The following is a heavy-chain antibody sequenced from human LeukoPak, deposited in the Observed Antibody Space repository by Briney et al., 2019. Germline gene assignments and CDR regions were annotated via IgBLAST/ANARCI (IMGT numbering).Heavy chain of an antibody. CDR1: GFTFSSYA. Sequence: GGSLRLSCAASGFTFSSYAMNWVRQPPAKGLEWVSAISGSGGSTYYADSVKSRFTISRDNSKNTLYLQMNSLIAEDTAVYYCAKGGAQLVAHGDFDYWGQGTMVTVSS. D-gene: IGHD6-13*01. V-gene: IGHV3-23*01. CDR3: AKGGAQLVAHGDFDY. J-gene: IGHJ4*02. CDR2: ISGSGGST.